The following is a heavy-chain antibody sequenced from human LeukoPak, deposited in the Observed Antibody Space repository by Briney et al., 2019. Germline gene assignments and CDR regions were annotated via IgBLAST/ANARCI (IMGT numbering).Heavy chain of an antibody. CDR1: GYTFTNYA. CDR3: AKDWASGRYWSLTSCYYFGY. D-gene: IGHD2-2*01. CDR2: INTNTGNP. V-gene: IGHV7-4-1*02. J-gene: IGHJ4*02. Sequence: ASVKVSCKASGYTFTNYAMNWVRQAPGQGLEWMGWINTNTGNPTYAQGFKGRFVFSLDTSVSTAYLQLSSLKAEDTAVYYCAKDWASGRYWSLTSCYYFGYWGQGTLVTVSS.